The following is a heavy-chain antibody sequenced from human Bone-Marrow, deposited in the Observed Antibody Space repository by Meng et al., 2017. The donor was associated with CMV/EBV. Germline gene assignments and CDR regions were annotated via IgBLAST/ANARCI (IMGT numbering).Heavy chain of an antibody. Sequence: GGSRRLSCAASGFTFSSHWMHWVRQAPGKGLVWVSRINSDGSSTSYADSVKGRFTISRDNAKNTLYVQMNRLRAEDTAVYYCARNWNKDYWGQGNLVTVAS. J-gene: IGHJ4*02. D-gene: IGHD1/OR15-1a*01. CDR2: INSDGSST. CDR1: GFTFSSHW. V-gene: IGHV3-74*01. CDR3: ARNWNKDY.